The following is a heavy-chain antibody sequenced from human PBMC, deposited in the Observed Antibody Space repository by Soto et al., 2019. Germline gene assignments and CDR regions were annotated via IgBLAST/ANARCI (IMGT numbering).Heavy chain of an antibody. D-gene: IGHD2-8*02. J-gene: IGHJ5*02. Sequence: QVHLQESGPGLVKPSETLSLTCAVSGASIGSGGWWSWVRQPPGKGLEWIAEIFHDGNTNYSPSLKSRVTISVDKSQNQFSLNVYSVTAADTAVYYCARHEGWTGPDQWGQGTLVPVSS. CDR1: GASIGSGGW. CDR2: IFHDGNT. CDR3: ARHEGWTGPDQ. V-gene: IGHV4-4*02.